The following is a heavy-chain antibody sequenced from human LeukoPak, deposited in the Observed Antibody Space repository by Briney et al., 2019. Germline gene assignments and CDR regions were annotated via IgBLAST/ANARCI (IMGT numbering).Heavy chain of an antibody. Sequence: PGGSLRLSCAASGFTFSGSAMHWVRQASGKGLEWVGRIRSKANSYATAYAASVKGRFTISRDDAKNPAYLQMNSLKPEDTAVYYCTRADDFWSGYYNPYYFDYWGQGTLVTVSS. V-gene: IGHV3-73*01. CDR3: TRADDFWSGYYNPYYFDY. D-gene: IGHD3-3*01. J-gene: IGHJ4*02. CDR1: GFTFSGSA. CDR2: IRSKANSYAT.